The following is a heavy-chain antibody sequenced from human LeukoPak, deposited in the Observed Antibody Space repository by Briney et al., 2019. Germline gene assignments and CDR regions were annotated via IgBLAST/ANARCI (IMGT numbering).Heavy chain of an antibody. Sequence: SETLSLTCIVSGGSISGHYWSWIRQPAGKRMEWIGRIFPGGSTTYNPSLKSRVTMSVDTSKTRVSLKLSSVTAADTAVYYCAREHCTRTTCYLNWLDPWGQGTLVTVSS. D-gene: IGHD2-2*01. CDR1: GGSISGHY. J-gene: IGHJ5*02. V-gene: IGHV4-4*07. CDR2: IFPGGST. CDR3: AREHCTRTTCYLNWLDP.